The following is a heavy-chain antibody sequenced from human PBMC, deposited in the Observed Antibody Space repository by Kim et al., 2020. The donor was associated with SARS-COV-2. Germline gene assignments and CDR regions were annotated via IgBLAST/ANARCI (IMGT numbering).Heavy chain of an antibody. CDR1: GDSISKSY. D-gene: IGHD3-10*01. V-gene: IGHV4-59*01. J-gene: IGHJ4*02. Sequence: SETLSLTCTVSGDSISKSYWSWIRQPPGERLEWIGYMYYNKRTDYNPSLKSRVTISIDTSKNQFSLRLTSVTAADTAVYFCARAPELYYFDFWGQGTLVT. CDR3: ARAPELYYFDF. CDR2: MYYNKRT.